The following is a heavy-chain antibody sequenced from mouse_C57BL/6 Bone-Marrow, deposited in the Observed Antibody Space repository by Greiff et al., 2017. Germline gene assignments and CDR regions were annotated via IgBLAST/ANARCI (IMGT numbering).Heavy chain of an antibody. CDR1: GFNIKDYY. J-gene: IGHJ4*01. CDR2: IDPEDGDT. V-gene: IGHV14-1*01. CDR3: TTPAFYYYAMDY. Sequence: VHVKQSGAELVRPGASVKLSCTASGFNIKDYYMHWVKQRPEQGLEWIGRIDPEDGDTEYAPKFQGKATMTADTSSNTAYLLLSSLTSEDAAVYYCTTPAFYYYAMDYWGQGTSVTVSS.